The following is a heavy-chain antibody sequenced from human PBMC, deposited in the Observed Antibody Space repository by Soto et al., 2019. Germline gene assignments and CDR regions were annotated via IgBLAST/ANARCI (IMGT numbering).Heavy chain of an antibody. J-gene: IGHJ3*01. CDR2: ISGRGSAT. Sequence: EVQLLESGGGLVQPGESLRLSCAASGFTFSTSGMTWVRQAPGKGLEWVSGISGRGSATYYADSVKGRLTISRDDSKSTLYLQMNSLRVEDTALYYCAKESSAVVVVASAFDFWGQGKRVTVSS. CDR3: AKESSAVVVVASAFDF. CDR1: GFTFSTSG. V-gene: IGHV3-23*01. D-gene: IGHD2-15*01.